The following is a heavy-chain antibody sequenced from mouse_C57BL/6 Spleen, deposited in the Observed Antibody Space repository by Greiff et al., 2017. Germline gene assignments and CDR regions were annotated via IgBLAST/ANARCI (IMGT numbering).Heavy chain of an antibody. V-gene: IGHV1-64*01. D-gene: IGHD2-5*01. Sequence: QVQLQQPGAELVKPGASVKLSCKASGYTFTSYWMHWVKQRPGQGLEWIGMIHPNSGSTNYNEKFKSKATLTVDKSSSTAYMQLSSLTSEDSAVYYGARGSYYSNCLYYLDNWGQGTTLTVSS. CDR3: ARGSYYSNCLYYLDN. CDR2: IHPNSGST. CDR1: GYTFTSYW. J-gene: IGHJ2*01.